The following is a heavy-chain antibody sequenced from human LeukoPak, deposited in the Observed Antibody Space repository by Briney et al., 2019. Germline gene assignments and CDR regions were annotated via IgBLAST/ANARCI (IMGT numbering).Heavy chain of an antibody. Sequence: SETLSLTCAVYGGSFSGYYWSWIRQPPGKGLEWIGEINHSGSTNYNPSLKSRVTISVDTSKNQFSLKLSSVTAADTAVYYCARRLDYYYYMDVWGKGTTVTISS. V-gene: IGHV4-34*01. J-gene: IGHJ6*03. CDR2: INHSGST. D-gene: IGHD3-22*01. CDR3: ARRLDYYYYMDV. CDR1: GGSFSGYY.